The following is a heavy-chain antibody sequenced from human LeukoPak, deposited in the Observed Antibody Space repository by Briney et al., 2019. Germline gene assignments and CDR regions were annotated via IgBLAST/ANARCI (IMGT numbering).Heavy chain of an antibody. D-gene: IGHD6-19*01. CDR3: AKSYSVTGTFPALDY. Sequence: GGSLRLSCAASGFTFSNYGMNWVRQAPGKGLDWVSSISSTSAYIYYADSVKGRSTISRDNAKNSLYLQMDSLRAEDTAVYYCAKSYSVTGTFPALDYWGQGTLVTVSS. CDR2: ISSTSAYI. CDR1: GFTFSNYG. J-gene: IGHJ4*02. V-gene: IGHV3-21*01.